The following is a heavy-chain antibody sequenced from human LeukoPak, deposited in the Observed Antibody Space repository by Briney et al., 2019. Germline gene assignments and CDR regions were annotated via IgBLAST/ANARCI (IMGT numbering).Heavy chain of an antibody. V-gene: IGHV4-28*05. J-gene: IGHJ5*02. CDR3: ARASLVGANLNWFDP. Sequence: PSETLSLTCAVSGHSISSGNWWGWIRQPPGKGLEWIGYIYYSGSIYYNPSLKSRVTMSVDTSKNQFSLKLSSVTAVDTAVYYCARASLVGANLNWFDPWGQGTLVTVSS. D-gene: IGHD1-26*01. CDR2: IYYSGSI. CDR1: GHSISSGNW.